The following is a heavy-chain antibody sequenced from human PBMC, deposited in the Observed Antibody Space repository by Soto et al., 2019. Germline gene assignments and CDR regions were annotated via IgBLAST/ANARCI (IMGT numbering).Heavy chain of an antibody. D-gene: IGHD5-12*01. V-gene: IGHV1-2*02. CDR2: VNPNSGDT. CDR3: ARANSGDDDEFDY. CDR1: GYAFSGYY. J-gene: IGHJ4*02. Sequence: ASVKVYCKASGYAFSGYYIHWVRQAPGQGLEWMGWVNPNSGDTDYAQKFQGRVTMTRDTSITSAYLDLTRLRSDDTATYFCARANSGDDDEFDYWGQGTPVTVSS.